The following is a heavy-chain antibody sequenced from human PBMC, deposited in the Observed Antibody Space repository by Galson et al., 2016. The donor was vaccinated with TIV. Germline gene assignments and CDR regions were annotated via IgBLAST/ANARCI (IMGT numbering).Heavy chain of an antibody. CDR1: GFSFSSHS. CDR2: ISRGGSNYI. J-gene: IGHJ4*02. D-gene: IGHD3-3*01. CDR3: TRDGPLFGVEIDY. V-gene: IGHV3-21*01. Sequence: SLRLSCAASGFSFSSHSMNWVRQAPGKGLEWVSSISRGGSNYIYYADSVKGRFIISRDSAKNSLYLQMNSLRAEDTAVYYCTRDGPLFGVEIDYWGQGTLVTVSS.